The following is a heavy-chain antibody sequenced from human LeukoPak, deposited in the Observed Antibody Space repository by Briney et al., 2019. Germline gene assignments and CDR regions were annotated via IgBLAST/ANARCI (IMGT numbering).Heavy chain of an antibody. D-gene: IGHD7-27*01. J-gene: IGHJ4*02. V-gene: IGHV3-30-3*01. Sequence: GGSLRLSCAASGFTFNTYAMHLVRQAPGKGLEWVAVISYDGSNKYYADSVKGRFTISRDNSKNTLYLQMNSPRPEDTAVYYCARDNNWGSTHYWGQGTLVTVSS. CDR3: ARDNNWGSTHY. CDR2: ISYDGSNK. CDR1: GFTFNTYA.